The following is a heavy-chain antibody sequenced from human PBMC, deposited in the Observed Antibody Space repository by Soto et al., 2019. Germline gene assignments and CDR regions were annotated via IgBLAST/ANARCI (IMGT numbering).Heavy chain of an antibody. CDR1: GFTFSTYW. CDR3: ARDRIHLDY. D-gene: IGHD5-18*01. J-gene: IGHJ4*02. Sequence: EVQLVESGGGLVQPGGSLKLTCSASGFTFSTYWLTWVRQAPGKGLEWVANIKHDGSEKFYVASVKGRFTISRDNAKNSLYLQMHSLRAEVTAVYYCARDRIHLDYWGQGTLVTVSS. CDR2: IKHDGSEK. V-gene: IGHV3-7*01.